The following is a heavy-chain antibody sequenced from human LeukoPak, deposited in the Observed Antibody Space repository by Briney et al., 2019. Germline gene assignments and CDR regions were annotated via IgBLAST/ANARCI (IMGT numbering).Heavy chain of an antibody. J-gene: IGHJ4*02. CDR3: ARDRWYSSGAFDY. CDR1: GFTFSSYS. D-gene: IGHD6-19*01. CDR2: ISSSSSYI. Sequence: GGSLRLSCAASGFTFSSYSMNWVRQAPGKGLEWVSSISSSSSYIYYADSVKGRFTISRDNAKNTLYLQMNSLRAEDTAVYYCARDRWYSSGAFDYWGLGTLVTVSS. V-gene: IGHV3-21*01.